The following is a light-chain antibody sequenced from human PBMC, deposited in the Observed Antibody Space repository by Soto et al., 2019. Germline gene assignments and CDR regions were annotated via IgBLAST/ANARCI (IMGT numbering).Light chain of an antibody. CDR2: GGS. Sequence: DMQMTQSPSSLSASVGDRVTITCRPSKTIDNYLNWYQHKPGKAPKLLIYGGSTLQSGVSSRFTGSVSGTDLTLNIDNLQTEDVATYYCQQTYTIPLAFGQGTKLEI. V-gene: IGKV1-39*01. J-gene: IGKJ2*01. CDR3: QQTYTIPLA. CDR1: KTIDNY.